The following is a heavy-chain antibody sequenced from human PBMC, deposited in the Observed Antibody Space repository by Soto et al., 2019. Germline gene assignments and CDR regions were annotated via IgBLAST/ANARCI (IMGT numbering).Heavy chain of an antibody. CDR3: VGTCYYDSSGYYGDAFDI. CDR2: IYYSGST. J-gene: IGHJ3*02. Sequence: PSETLSLTCTVSGGSISSGGYYWSWIRQHPGKGLEWIGYIYYSGSTYYNPSLKSRVTISVDTSKNQFSLKLSSVTAADTAVYYCVGTCYYDSSGYYGDAFDIWGQGTMVTVSS. CDR1: GGSISSGGYY. V-gene: IGHV4-31*03. D-gene: IGHD3-22*01.